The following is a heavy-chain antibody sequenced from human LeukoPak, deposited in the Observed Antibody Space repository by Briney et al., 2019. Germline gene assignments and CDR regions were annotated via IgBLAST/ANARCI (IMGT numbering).Heavy chain of an antibody. CDR3: ARSAEMATMIHFDY. D-gene: IGHD5-24*01. CDR1: GFTFSSYA. Sequence: GSLRLSCAASGFTFSSYAMSWVRQAPGKGLEWVSSISSSSSYIYYADSVKGRFTISRDNAKNSLYLQMNSLRAEDTAVYYCARSAEMATMIHFDYWGQGTLVTVSS. V-gene: IGHV3-21*01. J-gene: IGHJ4*02. CDR2: ISSSSSYI.